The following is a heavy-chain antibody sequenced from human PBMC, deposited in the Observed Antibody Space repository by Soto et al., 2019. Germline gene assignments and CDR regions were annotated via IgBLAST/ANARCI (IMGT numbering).Heavy chain of an antibody. J-gene: IGHJ4*02. D-gene: IGHD3-16*01. CDR2: ISAYNGNT. Sequence: QVQLVQSGAEVKKPGASVKVSCKASGYTFTSYGISWVRQAPGQELEWMGWISAYNGNTNYAQKHQGRVTMTRDTSTSTAYVAPRSLRSADPAVYYCARDAQGVFLHYWSQGSLVTVPP. CDR1: GYTFTSYG. V-gene: IGHV1-18*01. CDR3: ARDAQGVFLHY.